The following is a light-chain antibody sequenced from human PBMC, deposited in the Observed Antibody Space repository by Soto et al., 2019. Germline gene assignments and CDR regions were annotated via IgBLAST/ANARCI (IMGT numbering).Light chain of an antibody. Sequence: QSALTQPPSASGSPGQSVTISCTGTSSDVGGYKYVSWYQQHPGKAPKLIIYEVSNRPSGVPDHFSGSKSGNTASLTVSGLQTEDEADYYCSSYAGSNNVVVFGGGTKLTVL. CDR2: EVS. J-gene: IGLJ2*01. V-gene: IGLV2-8*01. CDR3: SSYAGSNNVVV. CDR1: SSDVGGYKY.